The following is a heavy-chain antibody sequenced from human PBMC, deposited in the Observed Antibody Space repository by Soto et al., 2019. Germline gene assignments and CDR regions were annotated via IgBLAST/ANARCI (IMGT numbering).Heavy chain of an antibody. CDR3: ANVGDIVVVLYALAY. CDR1: GFTFSSYG. V-gene: IGHV3-30*18. CDR2: ISYDGSNK. J-gene: IGHJ4*02. D-gene: IGHD2-15*01. Sequence: QVQLVESGGGVVQPGRSLRLSCAASGFTFSSYGMHWVRQAPGKGLEWVAVISYDGSNKYYADSVKGRFTISRDNSKNTLDLQMNSLRAEDTAVYYCANVGDIVVVLYALAYWSQGTLVTVAS.